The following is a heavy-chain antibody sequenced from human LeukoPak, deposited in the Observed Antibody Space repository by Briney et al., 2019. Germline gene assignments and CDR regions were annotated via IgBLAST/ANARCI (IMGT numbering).Heavy chain of an antibody. CDR1: GFTFKNYA. CDR3: ATEGGLTYYNYYYMDV. D-gene: IGHD3-16*01. Sequence: GGSLRLSCAASGFTFKNYAMYWVRQAPGKGLEWVAFIRFDGSNEQYADSVKGRFSISRDNSNSTLYLQMNSLRAEDTAVYYCATEGGLTYYNYYYMDVWGTGTTVTISS. CDR2: IRFDGSNE. J-gene: IGHJ6*03. V-gene: IGHV3-30*02.